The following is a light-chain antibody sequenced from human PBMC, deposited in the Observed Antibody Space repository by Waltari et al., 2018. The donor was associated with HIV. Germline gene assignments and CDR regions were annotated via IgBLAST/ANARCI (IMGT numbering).Light chain of an antibody. CDR1: QSVLYTTRNVNY. Sequence: DTVLTQSPDSLTVSLGERATINCKASQSVLYTTRNVNYLAWYQQKPGHPPKLLISWAAGRRSGVPDRVSGGGSGTDFTLTISSLQAEDVAVYYCQQYYSHPRTFGQGTKLEI. V-gene: IGKV4-1*01. CDR3: QQYYSHPRT. J-gene: IGKJ2*01. CDR2: WAA.